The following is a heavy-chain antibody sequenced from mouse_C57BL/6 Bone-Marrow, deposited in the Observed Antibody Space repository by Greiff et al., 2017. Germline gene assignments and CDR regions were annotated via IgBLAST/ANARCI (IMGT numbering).Heavy chain of an antibody. CDR2: IWSGGST. CDR3: ARKPYGGSPYYAMDY. Sequence: VMLVESGPGLVQPSQSLSITCTVSGFSLTSYGVHWVRQSPGKGLEWLGVIWSGGSTDYNAAFISSLSISKDNSKSQVFFKMNSLQADDTAIYYCARKPYGGSPYYAMDYWGQGTSVTVSS. V-gene: IGHV2-2*01. D-gene: IGHD1-1*01. CDR1: GFSLTSYG. J-gene: IGHJ4*01.